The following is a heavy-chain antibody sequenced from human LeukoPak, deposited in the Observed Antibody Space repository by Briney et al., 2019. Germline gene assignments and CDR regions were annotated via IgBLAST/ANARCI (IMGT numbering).Heavy chain of an antibody. D-gene: IGHD1-1*01. Sequence: PGGSLRLSCAASRFTFSSYGMHWVRQAPGKGLEWVAFIPYDGNNKYYADSVKGRFTISRDNSKDTLYLQMNSLRAEDKAVYYSVNDGDDRGRYLVYWRQETLATVPS. J-gene: IGHJ4*02. V-gene: IGHV3-30*02. CDR1: RFTFSSYG. CDR2: IPYDGNNK. CDR3: VNDGDDRGRYLVY.